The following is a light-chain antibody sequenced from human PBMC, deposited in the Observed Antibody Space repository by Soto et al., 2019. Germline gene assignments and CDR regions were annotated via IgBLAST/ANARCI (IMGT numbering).Light chain of an antibody. Sequence: EIVLTQSPGTLSLSPGERATLSCRASQSVTSDWLAWYRHKPGQAPRLLIYGASSRATGVPDRVSGSGSGTDFTLTINRLEPEDFAVYYCQQYGNFPYTFGQGTKLESK. CDR3: QQYGNFPYT. J-gene: IGKJ2*01. CDR1: QSVTSDW. CDR2: GAS. V-gene: IGKV3-20*01.